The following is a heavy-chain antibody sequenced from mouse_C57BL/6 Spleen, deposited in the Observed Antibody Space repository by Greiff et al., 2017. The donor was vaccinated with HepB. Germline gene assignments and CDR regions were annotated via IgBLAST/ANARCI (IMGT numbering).Heavy chain of an antibody. Sequence: QVQLQQSGAELVRPGTSVKVSCKASGYAFTNYLIEWVKQRPGQGLEWIGVINPGSGGTNYNEKFKGKATLTADKSSSTAYMQLSSLTSEDSAVYFCAREGTTVPYAMDYWGQGTSVTVSS. CDR2: INPGSGGT. D-gene: IGHD1-1*01. V-gene: IGHV1-54*01. CDR1: GYAFTNYL. CDR3: AREGTTVPYAMDY. J-gene: IGHJ4*01.